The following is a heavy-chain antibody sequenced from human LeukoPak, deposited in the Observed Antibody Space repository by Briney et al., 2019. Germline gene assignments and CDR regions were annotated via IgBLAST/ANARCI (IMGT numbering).Heavy chain of an antibody. CDR1: GYTFTSFD. Sequence: ASVKVSCKASGYTFTSFDFNWVRQATGQGLEWMGWMKSNNGHTGYAQKFQGRVTMTRDTSISTAYMELSRLRSDDTAVYYCAREAGGNSGYFDYWGQGTLVTVSS. CDR2: MKSNNGHT. D-gene: IGHD4-23*01. CDR3: AREAGGNSGYFDY. J-gene: IGHJ4*02. V-gene: IGHV1-8*01.